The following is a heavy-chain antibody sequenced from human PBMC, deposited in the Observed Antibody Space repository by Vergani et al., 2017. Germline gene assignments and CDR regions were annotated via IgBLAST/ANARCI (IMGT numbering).Heavy chain of an antibody. CDR3: ARRSGIVYDIFSGTQYFFDF. J-gene: IGHJ4*02. CDR2: IYHSGST. V-gene: IGHV4-39*07. CDR1: GGSISSGGYY. D-gene: IGHD3-9*01. Sequence: QVQLQESGPGLVKPSQTLSLTCTVSGGSISSGGYYWSWIRQHPGKGLEWIGSIYHSGSTYYNPSLKSRVTISVDTSKNQFSLKLSSVTAADTAVYYWARRSGIVYDIFSGTQYFFDFWGQGTLVTVSS.